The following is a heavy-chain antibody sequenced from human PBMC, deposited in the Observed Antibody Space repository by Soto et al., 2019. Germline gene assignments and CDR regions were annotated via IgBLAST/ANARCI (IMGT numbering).Heavy chain of an antibody. V-gene: IGHV1-3*01. CDR3: AAQYNEYYFDY. CDR1: GYTFTSYA. D-gene: IGHD1-1*01. J-gene: IGHJ4*02. CDR2: INAGNGNT. Sequence: QVQLVQSGAEVKKPGASVKVSCKASGYTFTSYAMHWVRQAPGQRLEWMGWINAGNGNTKYSQKLQGRVTITRDTSASTAYMELSSLRSEDTAVYYCAAQYNEYYFDYWGQGTLVTVSS.